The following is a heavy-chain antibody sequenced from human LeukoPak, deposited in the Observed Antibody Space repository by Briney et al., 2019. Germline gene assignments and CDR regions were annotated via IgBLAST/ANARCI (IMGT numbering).Heavy chain of an antibody. CDR1: GGSISSSSYY. J-gene: IGHJ3*01. Sequence: PSETLSLTCTVSGGSISSSSYYWGWIRQPPRKGLEWIGYIYYSGSTNYNPSLKSRVTISVDTSKNQFSLKLSSVTAADTAVYYCAREPLSPPTITDWGQGTMVTVSS. CDR2: IYYSGST. D-gene: IGHD5-24*01. V-gene: IGHV4-61*05. CDR3: AREPLSPPTITD.